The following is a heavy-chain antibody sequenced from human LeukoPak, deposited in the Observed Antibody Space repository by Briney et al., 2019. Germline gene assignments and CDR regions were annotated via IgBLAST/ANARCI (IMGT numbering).Heavy chain of an antibody. CDR3: ARWSSGYRTKFDY. CDR1: GFTVSSNY. CDR2: IYSGGST. J-gene: IGHJ4*02. Sequence: GGSLRLSCAASGFTVSSNYMSWVRQAPGKGLEWVSVIYSGGSTYYADSVKGRFTISRDNSKNTLYLQMNSLRAEDTAVYYCARWSSGYRTKFDYWGQGTLVTVYS. V-gene: IGHV3-66*01. D-gene: IGHD3-22*01.